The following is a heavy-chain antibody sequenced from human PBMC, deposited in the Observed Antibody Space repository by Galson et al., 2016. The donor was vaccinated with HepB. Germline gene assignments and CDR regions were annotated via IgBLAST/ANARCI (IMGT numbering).Heavy chain of an antibody. J-gene: IGHJ5*02. CDR3: ARGLDSNDYRDHRFDP. Sequence: SLRLSCAASGFTFSTQGMNWVRQAPGKGLEWVSYIRSSGTSTYYADSVKGRFTISRDNAKNSLYLQMSSLRAEDTAVYYCARGLDSNDYRDHRFDPWGQGALVTVSS. CDR1: GFTFSTQG. CDR2: IRSSGTST. D-gene: IGHD4-11*01. V-gene: IGHV3-48*03.